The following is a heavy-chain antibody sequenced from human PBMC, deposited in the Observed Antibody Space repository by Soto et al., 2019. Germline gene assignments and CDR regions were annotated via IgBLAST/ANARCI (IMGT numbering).Heavy chain of an antibody. CDR1: GGTFSSYT. J-gene: IGHJ4*02. V-gene: IGHV1-69*08. CDR2: IIPILGIA. CDR3: ARDEGYCSGGSCYSISFDY. D-gene: IGHD2-15*01. Sequence: QVPLVQSGAEVKKPGSSVKVSCKASGGTFSSYTISWVRQAPGQGLEWMGRIIPILGIANYAQKFQGRVTITADKSTSTAYMELSSLRSEDTAVYYCARDEGYCSGGSCYSISFDYWGQGTLVTVSS.